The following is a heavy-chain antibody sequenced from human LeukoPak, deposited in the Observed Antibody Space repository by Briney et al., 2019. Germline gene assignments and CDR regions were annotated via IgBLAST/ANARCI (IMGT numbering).Heavy chain of an antibody. V-gene: IGHV5-51*01. CDR1: GYSFTSYC. Sequence: GESLKISCKVSGYSFTSYCIGWVRQMPGKGLEWMGIIYPGASGPTYSPSLQGQVTISVDKSINTAYLQWSSLQASDTAMYYCGMSGDRVPLQDDVFDVWGQGTMVTVST. CDR3: GMSGDRVPLQDDVFDV. CDR2: IYPGASGP. J-gene: IGHJ3*01. D-gene: IGHD1-26*01.